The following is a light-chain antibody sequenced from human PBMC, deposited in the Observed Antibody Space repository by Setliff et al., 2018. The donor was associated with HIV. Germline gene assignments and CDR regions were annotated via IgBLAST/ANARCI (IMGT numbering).Light chain of an antibody. CDR1: NSDVGGYNY. V-gene: IGLV2-11*01. CDR3: YSYTSSSTLL. Sequence: QSVLTQPRSVSGSPGQSVTISCTGTNSDVGGYNYVSWYQQHPGKAPKLMIYDVSKRPSGVPDRFSGSKSGNTASLTISGLQAEDEADYYCYSYTSSSTLLFGTGTKVTVL. CDR2: DVS. J-gene: IGLJ1*01.